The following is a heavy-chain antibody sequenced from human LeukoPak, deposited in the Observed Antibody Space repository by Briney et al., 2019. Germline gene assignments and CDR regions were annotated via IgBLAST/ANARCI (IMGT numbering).Heavy chain of an antibody. CDR2: IKGDESAR. Sequence: GGSLRLSCAASGFTFSTYWMAWVRQAPGKGLEWVANIKGDESARHQADSVKGRFTISRDNTQNSLYLQMSILRGDDTAVYYCARDVVGSLDYWGQGTLVTVSS. D-gene: IGHD1-26*01. CDR1: GFTFSTYW. V-gene: IGHV3-7*01. J-gene: IGHJ4*02. CDR3: ARDVVGSLDY.